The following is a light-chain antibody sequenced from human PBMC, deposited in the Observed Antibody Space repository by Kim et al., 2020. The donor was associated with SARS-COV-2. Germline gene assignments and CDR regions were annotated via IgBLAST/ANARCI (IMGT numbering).Light chain of an antibody. J-gene: IGKJ5*01. Sequence: SSVGDRVTITCRASQDLRNDLGWYQQNPGRAPKRLIYGASSLQSGVPSRFSGSGSGTEFTLTISSVQPEDFATYFCLQHSTYPITFGQGTRLEIK. CDR1: QDLRND. CDR2: GAS. CDR3: LQHSTYPIT. V-gene: IGKV1-17*01.